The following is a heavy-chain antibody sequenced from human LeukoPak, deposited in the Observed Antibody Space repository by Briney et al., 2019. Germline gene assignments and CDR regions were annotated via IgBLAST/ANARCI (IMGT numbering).Heavy chain of an antibody. CDR1: GGSFSGYY. V-gene: IGHV4-34*01. D-gene: IGHD2-2*02. CDR3: ARGPVDCSSTSCYTFGSSDSDY. Sequence: SETLSLTCAVYGGSFSGYYWSWIRQPPGKGLEWIGEINHSGSTNYNPSLKSRVTISVDTSKNQFSLKLSSVTAADTAVYYCARGPVDCSSTSCYTFGSSDSDYWGQGTLVTVSS. J-gene: IGHJ4*02. CDR2: INHSGST.